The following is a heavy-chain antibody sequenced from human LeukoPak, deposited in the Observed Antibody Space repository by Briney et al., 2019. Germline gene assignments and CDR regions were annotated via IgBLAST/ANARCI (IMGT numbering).Heavy chain of an antibody. CDR2: IYYSGST. CDR1: GGSISSYY. D-gene: IGHD4-17*01. J-gene: IGHJ4*02. V-gene: IGHV4-59*01. CDR3: ARGGYGVPSY. Sequence: SETLSLTCTVSGGSISSYYWSWIRQPPGKGLEWIGYIYYSGSTSYNPSLKSRVTISVDTSKNQFSLKLSSVTAADTAVYYCARGGYGVPSYWGQGTLVTVSS.